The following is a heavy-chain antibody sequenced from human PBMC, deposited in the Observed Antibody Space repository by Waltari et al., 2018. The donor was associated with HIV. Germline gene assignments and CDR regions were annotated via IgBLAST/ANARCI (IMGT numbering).Heavy chain of an antibody. Sequence: QVQLVQSGPEVKKLGASVKVSCKASGYTFTNYGITWVRQAPGQGLEWMGWIGPYHDNPNYAQNLQGRVTMTTDISTNTAYMELRSLRSDDTAVYYCARGRYGVGFYMDVWGKGTTVTVSS. CDR2: IGPYHDNP. CDR1: GYTFTNYG. D-gene: IGHD4-17*01. V-gene: IGHV1-18*04. J-gene: IGHJ6*03. CDR3: ARGRYGVGFYMDV.